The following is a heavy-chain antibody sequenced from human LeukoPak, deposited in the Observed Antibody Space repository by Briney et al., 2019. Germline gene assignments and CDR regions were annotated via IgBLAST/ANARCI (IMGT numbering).Heavy chain of an antibody. D-gene: IGHD3-10*01. CDR3: ARGGVLLWFGELSTPTRQKYYFDY. CDR1: GGSFSGYY. Sequence: SETLSLTCAVYGGSFSGYYWSWIRQPPGKGLEWIGEINHSGSTNYNPSLKSRVTISVDTSKNQFSLKLSSVTAADTAVYYCARGGVLLWFGELSTPTRQKYYFDYWGQGTLVTVSS. CDR2: INHSGST. J-gene: IGHJ4*02. V-gene: IGHV4-34*01.